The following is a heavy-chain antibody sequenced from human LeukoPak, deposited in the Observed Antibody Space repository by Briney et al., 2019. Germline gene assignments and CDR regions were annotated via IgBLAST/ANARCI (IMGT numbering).Heavy chain of an antibody. J-gene: IGHJ5*02. Sequence: GGSLRLSCAASGFTFTNFEMNWVRQAPGKGLEWVSYISYSGSTTSYADSVKGRFTISRDNAKNSPYLQMNSLRAEDTAVYYRARAGPPAFDPWGQGTLVTVSS. V-gene: IGHV3-48*03. CDR2: ISYSGSTT. CDR3: ARAGPPAFDP. CDR1: GFTFTNFE.